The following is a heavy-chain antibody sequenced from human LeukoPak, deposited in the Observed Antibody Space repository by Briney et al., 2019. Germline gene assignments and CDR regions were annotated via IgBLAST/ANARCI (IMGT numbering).Heavy chain of an antibody. Sequence: GSLRLSCAASGFTFSSYAMSWVRQAPGKGLEWVSAISGSGGSTYYADSVRGRFTISRDNTKNSMYLQMDSLRDEDTAVYYCARAGRSFYGGSSDYWGQGTLVTVSS. CDR1: GFTFSSYA. V-gene: IGHV3-23*01. CDR2: ISGSGGST. J-gene: IGHJ4*02. CDR3: ARAGRSFYGGSSDY. D-gene: IGHD4-23*01.